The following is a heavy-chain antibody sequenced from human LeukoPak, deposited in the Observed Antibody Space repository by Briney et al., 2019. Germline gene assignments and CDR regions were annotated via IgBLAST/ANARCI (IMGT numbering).Heavy chain of an antibody. J-gene: IGHJ5*02. CDR2: ICYSGST. CDR1: GGSISSSSYY. D-gene: IGHD2-2*01. Sequence: SETLSLTCTVSGGSISSSSYYWGWIRQPPGKGLEWIGSICYSGSTYYNPSLKSRVTISVDTSKNQFSLKLSSVTAADTAVYYCARDIVVVPAAIGVGYNWFDPWGQGTLVTVSS. V-gene: IGHV4-39*07. CDR3: ARDIVVVPAAIGVGYNWFDP.